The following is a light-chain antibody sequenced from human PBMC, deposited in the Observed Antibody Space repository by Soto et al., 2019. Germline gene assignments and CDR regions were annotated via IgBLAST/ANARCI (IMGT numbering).Light chain of an antibody. CDR2: DVS. V-gene: IGLV2-14*01. J-gene: IGLJ2*01. CDR1: SSDVGGYNY. Sequence: QSALTQPASVSGSPGQSITISCTGTSSDVGGYNYVSWYQQHPGKAPKHMIYDVSNRPSGVSNRFSGSKSGTTASLTISGLQAEDEADYYCSSYTSSSTLVVFGGGTKLTVL. CDR3: SSYTSSSTLVV.